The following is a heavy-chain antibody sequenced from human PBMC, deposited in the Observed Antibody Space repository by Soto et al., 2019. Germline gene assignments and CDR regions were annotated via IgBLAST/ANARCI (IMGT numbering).Heavy chain of an antibody. CDR1: GFTFSSYS. CDR2: ISSSSSYI. D-gene: IGHD3-22*01. J-gene: IGHJ4*02. V-gene: IGHV3-21*01. CDR3: ARDSRTYYYDSSGYPETDY. Sequence: GGSLRLSCAASGFTFSSYSMNWVRQAPGKGLEWVSSISSSSSYIYYADSVKGRFTISRDNAKNSLYLQMNSLRAEDKAVYYCARDSRTYYYDSSGYPETDYWGQGTLVTVSS.